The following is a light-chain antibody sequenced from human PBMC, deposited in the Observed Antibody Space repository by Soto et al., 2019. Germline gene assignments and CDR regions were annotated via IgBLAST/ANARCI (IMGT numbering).Light chain of an antibody. CDR1: QGVSANS. CDR3: HQYGSTPFT. V-gene: IGKV3-20*01. Sequence: IVLTQSPGTLSLSPGDRATLSCRASQGVSANSLAWYQQKLGQAPRLLIYGASSRATGIPDRFSGNGSGADFTLTISRLEPEDFAVYYCHQYGSTPFTFGPGTKVDIK. CDR2: GAS. J-gene: IGKJ3*01.